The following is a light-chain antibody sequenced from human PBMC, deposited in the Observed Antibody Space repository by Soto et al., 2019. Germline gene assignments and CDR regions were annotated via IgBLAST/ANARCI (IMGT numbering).Light chain of an antibody. V-gene: IGKV1-12*01. J-gene: IGKJ3*01. Sequence: DIQMTQSPSSVSASVGDRVTITCRASQGISRWLAWYQQKPGKAPNLLIYAASSLHSGVPSRFSGSGSGTEFTLTISSLQPEDFATYYYQQANSFPFTFGPGTKVDIK. CDR2: AAS. CDR3: QQANSFPFT. CDR1: QGISRW.